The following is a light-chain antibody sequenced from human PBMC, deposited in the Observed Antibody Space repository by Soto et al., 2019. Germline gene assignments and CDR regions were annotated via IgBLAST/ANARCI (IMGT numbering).Light chain of an antibody. Sequence: EIVLTQSPASLSLSPGERATLSCRASQSVSSHLAWFQQRPGQAPRLLIYGASNRATGIPARFGGSGSGTNFTLTLSSLEPEDFAVYSCQQRSNWPPVLTFGGGTKVEIK. CDR3: QQRSNWPPVLT. CDR2: GAS. CDR1: QSVSSH. J-gene: IGKJ4*01. V-gene: IGKV3-11*01.